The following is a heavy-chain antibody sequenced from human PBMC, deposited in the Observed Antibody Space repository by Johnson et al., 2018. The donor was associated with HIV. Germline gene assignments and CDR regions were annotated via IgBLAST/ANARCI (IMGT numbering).Heavy chain of an antibody. Sequence: QVQLVESGGGLLQPGGSLRLSCAASGFTFSSFAMSWVRQAPGKGLEWVAVISYDGTNNQNADPVKGRFTISRDNSKNTLHLQMNSLRTEDTAVYYCVRGRISTVVVDLRGGGFDIWGQGTLVTVSS. V-gene: IGHV3-30*04. CDR3: VRGRISTVVVDLRGGGFDI. CDR2: ISYDGTNN. CDR1: GFTFSSFA. D-gene: IGHD2-2*01. J-gene: IGHJ3*02.